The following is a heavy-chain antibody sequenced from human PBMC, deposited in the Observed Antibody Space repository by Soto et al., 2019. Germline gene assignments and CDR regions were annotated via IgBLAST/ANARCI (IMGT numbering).Heavy chain of an antibody. CDR1: GASLTIGNHY. CDR3: ARVRYFASDP. CDR2: ISHSAVT. D-gene: IGHD3-9*01. J-gene: IGHJ5*02. Sequence: SETLSLTCTVSGASLTIGNHYWSWIRQPPGKGLEWIGYISHSAVTNYNPSFKSRVTISADMAKNEFSLKLSSVTAADTAMYYCARVRYFASDPWGQGTLVTVSS. V-gene: IGHV4-61*01.